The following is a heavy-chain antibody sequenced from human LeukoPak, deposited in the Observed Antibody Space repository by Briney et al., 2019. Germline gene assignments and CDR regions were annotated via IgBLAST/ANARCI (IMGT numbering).Heavy chain of an antibody. CDR1: GYSFNSCL. CDR3: ARVPYYGSGSYYNGNYYYYYMDV. J-gene: IGHJ6*03. V-gene: IGHV5-51*01. CDR2: ISPGDYDT. Sequence: GESLKISCKGSGYSFNSCLIGWVRQMPGKGVELMGSISPGDYDTRYRTSFQGQVTIPADKSISTAYLQWSSLKASDTAMYYCARVPYYGSGSYYNGNYYYYYMDVWGKGTTVTISS. D-gene: IGHD3-10*01.